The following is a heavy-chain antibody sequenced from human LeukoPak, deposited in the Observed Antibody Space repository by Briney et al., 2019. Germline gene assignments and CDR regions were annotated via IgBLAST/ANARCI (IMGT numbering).Heavy chain of an antibody. CDR1: GDSVSSNGAS. D-gene: IGHD3-16*01. V-gene: IGHV6-1*01. J-gene: IGHJ4*02. Sequence: SQTLSLTCAISGDSVSSNGASWNWIRQSPSRGLEWLGRTYYRSQQWHSDYAPSVKGRITINPDTSKNQFSLHLKSVTPEDTAVYYCARDWGDGAGYDYWGQGTLVTVSS. CDR2: TYYRSQQWHS. CDR3: ARDWGDGAGYDY.